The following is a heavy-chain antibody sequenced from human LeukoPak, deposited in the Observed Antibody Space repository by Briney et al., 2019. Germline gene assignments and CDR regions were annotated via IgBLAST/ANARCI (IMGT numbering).Heavy chain of an antibody. CDR2: IYYSGST. J-gene: IGHJ6*02. CDR3: ARLRTLGYYSGGSCYPPYYYGMDV. Sequence: SETLSLTCTVSGGSISSYYWSWIRQPPGKGLEWIGHIYYSGSTNYNPSLKSRVTISVDTSKNQFSLKLSSVTAADTAVYYCARLRTLGYYSGGSCYPPYYYGMDVWGQGTTVTVSS. CDR1: GGSISSYY. D-gene: IGHD2-15*01. V-gene: IGHV4-59*12.